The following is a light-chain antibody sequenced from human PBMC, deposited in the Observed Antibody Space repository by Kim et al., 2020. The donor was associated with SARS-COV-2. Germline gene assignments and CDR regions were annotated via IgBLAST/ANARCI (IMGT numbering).Light chain of an antibody. CDR2: GAS. V-gene: IGKV1-17*01. CDR1: PGIRSD. J-gene: IGKJ1*01. CDR3: LQHHAYPRT. Sequence: ASLGDRVTITCRASPGIRSDLGWYQQKPGRAPTRLIYGASTLESGVPSRFSGSGSGTEFTLTISSLQPEDFATYYCLQHHAYPRTFGQGTKVDIK.